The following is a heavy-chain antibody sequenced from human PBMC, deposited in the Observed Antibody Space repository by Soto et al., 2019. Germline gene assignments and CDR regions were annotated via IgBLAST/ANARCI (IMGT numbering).Heavy chain of an antibody. CDR3: AKTLSGSSCDPSGTYHYGMAV. Sequence: QVQLVESGGGVVQPGRSLRLSCAASGFTFSSYGMHWVRQAPGKGLEWVAVISYDGSNKYYEDSVKGRFTISRDNSKNTLFLQMNSLRAEDTAVYYCAKTLSGSSCDPSGTYHYGMAVWGQGTTVTVSS. D-gene: IGHD5-18*01. J-gene: IGHJ6*02. CDR1: GFTFSSYG. V-gene: IGHV3-30*18. CDR2: ISYDGSNK.